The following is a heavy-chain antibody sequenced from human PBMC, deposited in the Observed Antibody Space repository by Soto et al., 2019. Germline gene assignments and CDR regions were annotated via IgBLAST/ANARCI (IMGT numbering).Heavy chain of an antibody. CDR3: ARSYPNTIFGVAPSRGLDV. J-gene: IGHJ6*02. Sequence: PSETLSLTCIVSGGSISSNYWSWIRQPPGKGLEWIGYIYYTGSTNFNPSLKNRVIISVDTSKNQFSLKLSSVTAADTAVYYCARSYPNTIFGVAPSRGLDVWGQGTTVTVSS. D-gene: IGHD3-3*01. CDR1: GGSISSNY. V-gene: IGHV4-59*01. CDR2: IYYTGST.